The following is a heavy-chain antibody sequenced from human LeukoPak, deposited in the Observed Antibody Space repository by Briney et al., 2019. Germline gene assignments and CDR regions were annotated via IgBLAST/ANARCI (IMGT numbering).Heavy chain of an antibody. CDR3: ARHQRMGTYYFDY. Sequence: SETLSLTCAVSGGSISSSNWWSWVRQPPGKGLEWIGEIYHSGSTSHNPSLKSRVTISVDTSKNQFSLKLSSVTAADTAVYYCARHQRMGTYYFDYWGQGTLVTVSS. D-gene: IGHD3-16*01. J-gene: IGHJ4*02. CDR2: IYHSGST. V-gene: IGHV4-4*02. CDR1: GGSISSSNW.